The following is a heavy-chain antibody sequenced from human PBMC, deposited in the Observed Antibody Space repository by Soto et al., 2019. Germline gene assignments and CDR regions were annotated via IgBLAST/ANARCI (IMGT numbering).Heavy chain of an antibody. Sequence: GGSLRLSCTASGFTFNNKWMHWVRQAPGKGLVWLSRIDGAAATTNYADSVKGRFTISRDNAKKIVFLHVNGLTDEDTAVYYCARGGAMGVDYWGQGTLVTVSS. CDR1: GFTFNNKW. CDR3: ARGGAMGVDY. J-gene: IGHJ4*02. CDR2: IDGAAATT. V-gene: IGHV3-74*01. D-gene: IGHD1-26*01.